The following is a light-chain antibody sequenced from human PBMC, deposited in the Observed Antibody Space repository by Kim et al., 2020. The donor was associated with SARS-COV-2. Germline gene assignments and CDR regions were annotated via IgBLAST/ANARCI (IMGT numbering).Light chain of an antibody. J-gene: IGKJ4*01. Sequence: EIVMTQSPATLSVSPGERVTLSCRASQSFSSRLAWFQQRPGQAPRLVIYDTSTRATGIPARFSGSGSGTEFTLTISSLESEDSAVYYCQQYNSWPLTFGGGTTVDI. CDR2: DTS. V-gene: IGKV3-15*01. CDR3: QQYNSWPLT. CDR1: QSFSSR.